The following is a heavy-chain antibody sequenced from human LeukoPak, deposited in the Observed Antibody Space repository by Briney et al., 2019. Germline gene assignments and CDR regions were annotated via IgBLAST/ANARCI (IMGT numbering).Heavy chain of an antibody. CDR2: INPNSGDT. CDR1: GYTFTCSY. D-gene: IGHD6-13*01. CDR3: ARGGGSAAGVFDY. Sequence: GASVNVSCKAAGYTFTCSYLHWVRHAPGQGLEWMGWINPNSGDTNYAQKFQVRVTMTRDTSISTAYMELRRLRSDDTAVYYCARGGGSAAGVFDYWGQGTLVSVSS. V-gene: IGHV1-2*02. J-gene: IGHJ4*02.